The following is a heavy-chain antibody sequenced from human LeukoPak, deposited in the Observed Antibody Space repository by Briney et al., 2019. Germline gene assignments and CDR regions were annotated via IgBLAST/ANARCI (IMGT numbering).Heavy chain of an antibody. V-gene: IGHV3-30*18. CDR3: AKDWRRIVVVGPITRHGNYMDV. Sequence: PGRSLRLSCAASGFTFSSYGMHWVRQAPGEGLEWVAVISYDGSNKYYADSVKGRFTISRDNSKNTLYLQMNSLRAEDTAVYYCAKDWRRIVVVGPITRHGNYMDVWGKGTTVTISS. D-gene: IGHD2-15*01. CDR2: ISYDGSNK. CDR1: GFTFSSYG. J-gene: IGHJ6*03.